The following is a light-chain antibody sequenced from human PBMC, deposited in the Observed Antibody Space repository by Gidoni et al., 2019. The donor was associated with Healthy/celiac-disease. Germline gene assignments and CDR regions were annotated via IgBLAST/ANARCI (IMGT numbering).Light chain of an antibody. CDR1: VLAKKY. J-gene: IGLJ3*02. CDR2: KDS. CDR3: YSAADNLGV. Sequence: SYEMTQPSSVSVYTGQTARITCSGDVLAKKYARWFQQNPGQAPVLVIYKDSERPSGIPERFSGSSSGTTVTLTISGAQVEDEADYYCYSAADNLGVFGGGTKLTVL. V-gene: IGLV3-27*01.